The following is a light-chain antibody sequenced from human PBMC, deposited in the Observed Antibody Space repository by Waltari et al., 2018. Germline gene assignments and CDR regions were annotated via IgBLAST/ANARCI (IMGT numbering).Light chain of an antibody. V-gene: IGLV2-14*03. CDR2: DVS. CDR3: SSYTSSNTLGV. J-gene: IGLJ1*01. CDR1: TSSVGGYTH. Sequence: QSALTRPPSVSGSPGQPIPISSPGTTSSVGGYTHVSSYQQHPGKAPKLMIYDVSNRPSGVSNRFSGSKSGNTASLTISGLQAEDEADYYCSSYTSSNTLGVFGTGTKVSVL.